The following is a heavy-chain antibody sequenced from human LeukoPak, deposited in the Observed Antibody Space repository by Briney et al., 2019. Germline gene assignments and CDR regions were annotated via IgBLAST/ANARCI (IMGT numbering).Heavy chain of an antibody. CDR3: ARVPFDCSSTSCYPVYYYYYMDV. D-gene: IGHD2-2*01. Sequence: ASVKVSCKASGYTFTGYYMHWVRQAPGQGLEWMGWINPNSGGTNYAQKFQGRVTMTRDTSISTAYMELSRLRSDDTAEYYCARVPFDCSSTSCYPVYYYYYMDVWGKGTTVTVSS. V-gene: IGHV1-2*02. J-gene: IGHJ6*03. CDR1: GYTFTGYY. CDR2: INPNSGGT.